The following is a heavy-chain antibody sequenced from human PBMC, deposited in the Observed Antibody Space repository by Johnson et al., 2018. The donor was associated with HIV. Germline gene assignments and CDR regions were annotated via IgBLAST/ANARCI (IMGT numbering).Heavy chain of an antibody. Sequence: VQLVESGGGLVQPGGSLRLSCAASGFTFDDYAMHWVRQAPGKGLEWVSGISWNSGSIGYADSVKGQFTISRDNAKNSLYLQMNSLRAEDTAVYYCAREELEPDVFDIWGQGTMVTVSS. J-gene: IGHJ3*02. V-gene: IGHV3-9*01. CDR2: ISWNSGSI. D-gene: IGHD1-1*01. CDR1: GFTFDDYA. CDR3: AREELEPDVFDI.